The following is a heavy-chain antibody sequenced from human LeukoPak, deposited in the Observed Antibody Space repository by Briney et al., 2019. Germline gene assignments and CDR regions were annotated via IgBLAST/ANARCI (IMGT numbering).Heavy chain of an antibody. Sequence: GESLKISCKGSGYSFTSYWIGWVRQMPGKGLEWMGIIYPGDSDTRYSPSFQGQVTISADKSISTAYLQWSSLKASDTAMYYCARVPFPRCCSSTSCYTYWFDPWGQGTLVTVSS. CDR1: GYSFTSYW. V-gene: IGHV5-51*01. CDR2: IYPGDSDT. CDR3: ARVPFPRCCSSTSCYTYWFDP. J-gene: IGHJ5*02. D-gene: IGHD2-2*02.